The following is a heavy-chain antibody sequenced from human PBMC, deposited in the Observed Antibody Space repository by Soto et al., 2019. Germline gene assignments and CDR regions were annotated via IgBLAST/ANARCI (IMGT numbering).Heavy chain of an antibody. V-gene: IGHV1-18*01. J-gene: IGHJ4*02. CDR1: GYTFTSYG. CDR3: ARDLGEDFDYLPAY. CDR2: ISAYHGNT. Sequence: QVQLVQSGAEVKKPGASVKVSCKASGYTFTSYGISWVRQAPGQVLEWMGWISAYHGNTDYALKVQGRVTMTTETSTSTAYMELRGLRSDDTAVYYCARDLGEDFDYLPAYWGQGTLVTVSS. D-gene: IGHD3-9*01.